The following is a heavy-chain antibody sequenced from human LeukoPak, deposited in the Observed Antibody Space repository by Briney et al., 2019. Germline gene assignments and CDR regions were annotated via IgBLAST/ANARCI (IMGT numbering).Heavy chain of an antibody. CDR3: AKVVQYTASTGTGLDY. CDR2: IWYDGSYK. CDR1: GFTFSNYG. D-gene: IGHD6-13*01. V-gene: IGHV3-33*06. Sequence: GGSLRLSCAASGFTFSNYGMHWVRQAPGKGLDWVAVIWYDGSYKYYADSVKGRFTISRGNSKNTLYLQMNSLRAEDTAVYYCAKVVQYTASTGTGLDYWGQGTLVTVSS. J-gene: IGHJ4*02.